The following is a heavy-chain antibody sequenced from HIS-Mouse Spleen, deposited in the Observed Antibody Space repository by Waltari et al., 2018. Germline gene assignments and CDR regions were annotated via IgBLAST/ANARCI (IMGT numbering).Heavy chain of an antibody. CDR2: IYYSGST. Sequence: QLQLQESGPGLVKPSETLSLTCTVSGGSISSSSYYWGWIRQPPGKGLEWIGSIYYSGSTYYNPSLKSRVTISVDTSKNQFSLKLSSVTAADTAVYYCARTPLYYDFWSGYYDYWGQGTLVTVSS. V-gene: IGHV4-39*07. CDR3: ARTPLYYDFWSGYYDY. CDR1: GGSISSSSYY. J-gene: IGHJ4*02. D-gene: IGHD3-3*01.